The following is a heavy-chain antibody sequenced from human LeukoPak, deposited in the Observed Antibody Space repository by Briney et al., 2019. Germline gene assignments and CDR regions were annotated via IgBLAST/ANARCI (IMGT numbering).Heavy chain of an antibody. J-gene: IGHJ3*02. CDR1: GGSISSSNW. V-gene: IGHV4-4*02. CDR3: AKDPSVATIPDAFDI. D-gene: IGHD5-12*01. CDR2: IYHSGST. Sequence: PSETLSLTCAVSGGSISSSNWWSWVPRPPGKGLEWIGEIYHSGSTKYNPSLKSRVTISVDKSKNQFSLKVSSVTAGDTAVYYCAKDPSVATIPDAFDIWGQGKMVTVSS.